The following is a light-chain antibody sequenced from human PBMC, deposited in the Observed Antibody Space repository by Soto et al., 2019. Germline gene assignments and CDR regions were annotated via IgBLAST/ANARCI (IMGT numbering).Light chain of an antibody. CDR3: QQYSTRVT. CDR2: GAS. J-gene: IGKJ5*01. V-gene: IGKV3-15*01. CDR1: QSVGSS. Sequence: ENVMTKSPATRSVCPGERATLSGRASQSVGSSLAWYQQKPGQAPRLLIFGASTRATGIPARFSGSGSGTEFTLTISSLQSEDFALYHWQQYSTRVTFGQGTRLEIK.